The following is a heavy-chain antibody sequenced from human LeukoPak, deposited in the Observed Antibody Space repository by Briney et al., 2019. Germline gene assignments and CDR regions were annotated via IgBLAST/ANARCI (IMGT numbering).Heavy chain of an antibody. CDR3: ASDGYSSAWYFY. Sequence: SETLSLTCTVSVGSISSSRYYWGWMRQPPGKGVEWIGSIYYSGRTYYNPSLKSRVTISVDTSKNPFSLKLSSVTAADTAVYYCASDGYSSAWYFYWGQGTLVTVSS. CDR1: VGSISSSRYY. J-gene: IGHJ4*02. D-gene: IGHD6-19*01. V-gene: IGHV4-39*01. CDR2: IYYSGRT.